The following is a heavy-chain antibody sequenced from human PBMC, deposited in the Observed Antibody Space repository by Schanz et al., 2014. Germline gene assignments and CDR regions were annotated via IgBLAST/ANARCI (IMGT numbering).Heavy chain of an antibody. CDR3: AQEMRWGSVAWARN. CDR2: LSGSGGST. J-gene: IGHJ4*02. Sequence: EVQLLESGGGLVQPGGSLRLSCAASGFTFSSYAMSWVRQAPGKGLEWVSALSGSGGSTYYADSVKGRFTISRDNSKRELERLINGRRAADSGVYFCAQEMRWGSVAWARNWGEGTLVNVYS. CDR1: GFTFSSYA. D-gene: IGHD3-16*01. V-gene: IGHV3-23*01.